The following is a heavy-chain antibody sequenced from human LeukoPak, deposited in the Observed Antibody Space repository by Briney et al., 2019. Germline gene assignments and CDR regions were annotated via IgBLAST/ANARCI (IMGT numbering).Heavy chain of an antibody. CDR3: ARDGQQLSF. J-gene: IGHJ4*02. CDR1: GFTFSSYS. V-gene: IGHV3-7*04. Sequence: PGGSLRLSCAASGFTFSSYSMKWVRQAPGKGLEWVANIKQDGSEKYYVDSVKGRFTISRDNAKNSLYLQMNSLRVEDTAVYYCARDGQQLSFWGQGTLVIVSS. D-gene: IGHD6-13*01. CDR2: IKQDGSEK.